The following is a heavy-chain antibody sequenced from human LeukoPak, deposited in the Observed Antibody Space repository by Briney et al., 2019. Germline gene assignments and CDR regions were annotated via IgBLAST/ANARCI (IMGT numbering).Heavy chain of an antibody. D-gene: IGHD6-19*01. CDR3: AKGVWYNSGWCYFDS. CDR1: GFTFNNYG. Sequence: PGGSLRLSCAASGFTFNNYGMSWVRQAPGKGLEWVSAISRSGVGTYYADSVKGRFTISRDNSENTLYLQMSSLRAEDTAVYYCAKGVWYNSGWCYFDSWGQGTLVTVSS. J-gene: IGHJ4*02. V-gene: IGHV3-23*01. CDR2: ISRSGVGT.